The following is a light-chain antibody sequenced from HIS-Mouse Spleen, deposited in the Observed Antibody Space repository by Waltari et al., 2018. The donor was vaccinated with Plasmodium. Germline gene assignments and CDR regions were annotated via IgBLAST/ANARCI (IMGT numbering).Light chain of an antibody. J-gene: IGLJ3*02. CDR3: YATDSSGNHRV. V-gene: IGLV3-10*01. CDR2: EDS. Sequence: SYELTQPPSVSVSPGQTARITCSGDALPKKYAYWYQQKSVQAPVLVIYEDSKRPSGSLVGFSGSSSVTMATLTISGAQVEDEADYDCYATDSSGNHRVFGGGTKLTVL. CDR1: ALPKKY.